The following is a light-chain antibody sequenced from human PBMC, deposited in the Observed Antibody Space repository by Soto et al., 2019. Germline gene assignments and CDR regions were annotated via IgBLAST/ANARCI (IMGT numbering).Light chain of an antibody. V-gene: IGLV2-14*01. CDR3: SSYTTSSTRV. CDR1: SSDVGIYNY. CDR2: EVT. Sequence: QSVLTQPASVSGSPGQSIAISCTGSSSDVGIYNYVSWYQQHPGKVPKLIIYEVTNRPSGVSNRFSGSTSGNTASLPISGLQAEDEADYYCSSYTTSSTRVFGTGTKVTVL. J-gene: IGLJ1*01.